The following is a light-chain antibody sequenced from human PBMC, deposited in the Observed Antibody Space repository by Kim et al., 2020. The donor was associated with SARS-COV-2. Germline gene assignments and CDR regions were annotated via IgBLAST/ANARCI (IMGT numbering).Light chain of an antibody. CDR3: HQYNDWPPGDT. CDR2: DAS. Sequence: IVMTQSPVTLSVSPGERATLSCRASHSVSTNLAWYQQRPGQAPRLLIYDASTRATGIPTRFSGSGSGTEFTLTISSLQSEDFAIYYCHQYNDWPPGDTFGQGTKLEIK. J-gene: IGKJ2*01. V-gene: IGKV3-15*01. CDR1: HSVSTN.